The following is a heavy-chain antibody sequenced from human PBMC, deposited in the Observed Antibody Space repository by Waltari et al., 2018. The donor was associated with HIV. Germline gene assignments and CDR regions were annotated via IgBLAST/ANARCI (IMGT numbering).Heavy chain of an antibody. J-gene: IGHJ3*01. CDR2: TNQSGTI. V-gene: IGHV4-34*01. CDR3: ARGSPTLQFYDDFSGYRDAFDV. D-gene: IGHD3-22*01. Sequence: QLQLQQWGAGLLQPSETPSLTRALTGRSFSSAYLSWIRPTPGKGLEGIGETNQSGTIHRSPSLTSRLTISVDPSKHQFSLKMTSMTAADTAVYYCARGSPTLQFYDDFSGYRDAFDVWGHGTMVTVSS. CDR1: GRSFSSAY.